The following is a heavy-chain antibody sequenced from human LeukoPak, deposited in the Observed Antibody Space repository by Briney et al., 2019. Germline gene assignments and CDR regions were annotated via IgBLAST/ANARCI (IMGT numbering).Heavy chain of an antibody. CDR3: ARPRGCGSARCNNFDY. J-gene: IGHJ4*02. V-gene: IGHV3-7*01. D-gene: IGHD2-2*01. CDR2: MNEYGSEI. CDR1: GFIFSDFS. Sequence: PGGSLRLSCAVSGFIFSDFSMSWVRQAPGKGLEWVAKMNEYGSEIFYMDSVKGRFTISRDNSKNSLYLQMDNLRAEDTAVYYCARPRGCGSARCNNFDYWGQGTLVTVSS.